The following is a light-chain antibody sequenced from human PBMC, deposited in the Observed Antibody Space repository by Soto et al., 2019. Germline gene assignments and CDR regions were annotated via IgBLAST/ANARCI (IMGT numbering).Light chain of an antibody. V-gene: IGLV2-14*01. J-gene: IGLJ3*02. CDR2: EVR. CDR1: TNDIGGYNY. CDR3: GSYTISATLV. Sequence: QSVLTQPASVSGSPGQSITISCSGTTNDIGGYNYVSWYQHHPGKVPKVIIYEVRNRPSGVSNRFSGSKSGNTASLPISGLQAENEADYYCGSYTISATLVFGGGSKLTVL.